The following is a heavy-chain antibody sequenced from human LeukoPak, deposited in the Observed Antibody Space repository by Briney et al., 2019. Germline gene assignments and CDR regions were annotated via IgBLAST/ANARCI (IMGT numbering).Heavy chain of an antibody. CDR1: GFTFDDYA. D-gene: IGHD1-26*01. J-gene: IGHJ1*01. CDR3: AKDSGSYSTEYFQH. V-gene: IGHV3-9*01. CDR2: ISWNSGSI. Sequence: GGSLRLTCAASGFTFDDYAMHWVRQAPGKGLEWVSGISWNSGSIGYADSVKGRFTISRDNAKNSLYLQMNSLRAEDTASYYCAKDSGSYSTEYFQHWGQGTLVTVSS.